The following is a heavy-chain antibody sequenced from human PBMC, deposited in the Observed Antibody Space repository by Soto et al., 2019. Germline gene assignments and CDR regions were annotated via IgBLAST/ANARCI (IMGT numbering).Heavy chain of an antibody. D-gene: IGHD3-3*01. V-gene: IGHV3-23*01. Sequence: HPGGSLRLSCAASGFTFSSYAMTWVRQAPGKGLEWVSIFTAGGTTYYADSVKGRFTISRDNSKSSLYLKLNSLRVEDTAVYYCARWTAYFDFWGGYLDPWGQGTLVTVSS. CDR1: GFTFSSYA. CDR3: ARWTAYFDFWGGYLDP. J-gene: IGHJ5*02. CDR2: FTAGGTT.